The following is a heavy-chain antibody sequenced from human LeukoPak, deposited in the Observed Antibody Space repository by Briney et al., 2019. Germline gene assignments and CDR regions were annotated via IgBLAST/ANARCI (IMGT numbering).Heavy chain of an antibody. CDR2: IYYSGST. V-gene: IGHV4-31*03. D-gene: IGHD2-2*01. CDR3: ARGPTNPTYCSSTSCYVWGDYAFDI. CDR1: GGSISSGGYY. J-gene: IGHJ3*02. Sequence: SQTLSLTCTVSGGSISSGGYYWSWIRQHPGKGLEWIGYIYYSGSTYYNPSLKSRVTISVDTSKNQFSLRLSSVTAADTAVYYCARGPTNPTYCSSTSCYVWGDYAFDIWGQGTMVTVSS.